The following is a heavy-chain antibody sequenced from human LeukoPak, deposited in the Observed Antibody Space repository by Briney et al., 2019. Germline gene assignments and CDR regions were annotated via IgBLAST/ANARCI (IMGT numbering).Heavy chain of an antibody. CDR2: ISPYDGST. CDR1: GYTFITYG. Sequence: ASEKVSCKASGYTFITYGINWVRQAPGQGQEWIGWISPYDGSTNFAQNLQGRVTMTTDTITSTAFMELRSLRFEDTALYYCARDKAPRYTYGLGHWGQGTLVTVSS. CDR3: ARDKAPRYTYGLGH. J-gene: IGHJ4*02. V-gene: IGHV1-18*01. D-gene: IGHD5-18*01.